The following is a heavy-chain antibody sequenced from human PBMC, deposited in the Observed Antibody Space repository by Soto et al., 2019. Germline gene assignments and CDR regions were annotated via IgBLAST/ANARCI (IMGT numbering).Heavy chain of an antibody. CDR3: ATAEVDY. V-gene: IGHV3-74*01. CDR2: MNSDGRTT. Sequence: LRLSCAASGFNFGNNWMHWVRQAPGKGLEWVSRMNSDGRTTNYADSVKGRFTVSRDNAKNTLYLQMNSLRAEDTAVYYCATAEVDYWGPGALVTVSS. CDR1: GFNFGNNW. J-gene: IGHJ4*02.